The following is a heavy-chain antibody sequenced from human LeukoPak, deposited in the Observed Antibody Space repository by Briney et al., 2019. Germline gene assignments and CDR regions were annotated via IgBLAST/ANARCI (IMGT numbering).Heavy chain of an antibody. CDR1: GGSISSYY. D-gene: IGHD3-22*01. J-gene: IGHJ6*03. Sequence: SETLSLTCTVSGGSISSYYWSWIRQPPGKGLEWIGYIYTSGSTNYNPSLKSRVTISVDTSKNQFSLKLSSVTAAETAVYYCARRFYDSSGYPHYYYMDVWGKGTTVTVSS. CDR3: ARRFYDSSGYPHYYYMDV. V-gene: IGHV4-4*09. CDR2: IYTSGST.